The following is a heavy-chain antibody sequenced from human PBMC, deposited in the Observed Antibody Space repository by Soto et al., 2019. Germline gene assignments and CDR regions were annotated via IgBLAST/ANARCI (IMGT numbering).Heavy chain of an antibody. V-gene: IGHV5-51*01. CDR3: ARTSAARRGWFDP. J-gene: IGHJ5*02. CDR2: IYPGDSDT. Sequence: PGESRKLSCTGSGYIYTSYWIAWVLQIPGKGLDWMGIIYPGDSDTRYSPSFQGQVTISADKSISTAYLQWSSLKASDTAMYYCARTSAARRGWFDPWGQGTLVTVSS. CDR1: GYIYTSYW. D-gene: IGHD6-6*01.